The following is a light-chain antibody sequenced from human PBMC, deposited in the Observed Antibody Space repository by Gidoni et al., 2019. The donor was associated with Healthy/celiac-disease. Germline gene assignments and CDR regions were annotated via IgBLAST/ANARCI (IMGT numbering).Light chain of an antibody. CDR3: AAWDDSLIGYV. CDR2: SNN. J-gene: IGLJ1*01. V-gene: IGLV1-44*01. Sequence: QSVLTQSPSASGTHGQRVTISCSGSSSNIGSNAVNWYQQLPGTAPKRLIYSNNQRPSGVPDRFSGSKSGTSASLAISGLQSEDEADYYCAAWDDSLIGYVFGTGTKVTVL. CDR1: SSNIGSNA.